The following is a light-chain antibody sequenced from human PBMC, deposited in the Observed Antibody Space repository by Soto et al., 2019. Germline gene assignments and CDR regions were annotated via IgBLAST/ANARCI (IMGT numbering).Light chain of an antibody. CDR3: RLYRASSTTHYV. V-gene: IGLV2-14*03. CDR2: DVS. CDR1: SSDVGGYNY. Sequence: QSALTQPASLSGSPGQSITISCTGTSSDVGGYNYVSWYQQHPGKAPKLMIYDVSNRPSGVSNRFSGSTSGNTASLTISGLSSEDETAYHCRLYRASSTTHYVFGPGTKLTVL. J-gene: IGLJ1*01.